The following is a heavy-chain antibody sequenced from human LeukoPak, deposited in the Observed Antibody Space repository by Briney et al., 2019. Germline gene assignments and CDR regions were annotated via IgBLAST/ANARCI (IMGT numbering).Heavy chain of an antibody. D-gene: IGHD2-2*01. CDR3: ARCEQLPYFDY. CDR2: IYHSGST. Sequence: PSETLSLTCAVSGYSISSGYYWGWIRQPPGKGLEWIGSIYHSGSTYYNPSLKSRVTISVDTSKNQFSLKLSSVTAADTAVYYCARCEQLPYFDYWGQGTLVPVSS. V-gene: IGHV4-38-2*01. J-gene: IGHJ4*02. CDR1: GYSISSGYY.